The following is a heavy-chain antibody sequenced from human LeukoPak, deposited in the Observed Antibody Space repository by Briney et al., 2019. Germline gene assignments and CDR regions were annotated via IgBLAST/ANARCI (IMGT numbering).Heavy chain of an antibody. Sequence: PGGSLRLSCAASGFTFSSYGMHWVRQAPGKGLEWAAFIRYDGSNKYYADSVKGRFTISRDNSKNTLYLQMNRLRAADTAEYYCAKGGYCSGGSCYSGPYYYYMDVWGKGTTVTVSS. J-gene: IGHJ6*03. V-gene: IGHV3-30*02. CDR1: GFTFSSYG. D-gene: IGHD2-15*01. CDR3: AKGGYCSGGSCYSGPYYYYMDV. CDR2: IRYDGSNK.